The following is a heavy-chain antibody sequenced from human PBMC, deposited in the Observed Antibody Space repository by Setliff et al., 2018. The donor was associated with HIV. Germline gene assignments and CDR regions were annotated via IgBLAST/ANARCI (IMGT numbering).Heavy chain of an antibody. D-gene: IGHD4-4*01. CDR1: GYNFTSHD. CDR2: IIPIFGTT. V-gene: IGHV1-69*13. Sequence: GASVKVSCKASGYNFTSHDISWVRQAPGQGLEWMGGIIPIFGTTHYAQKFQGRVTVTADESTSTAYMELSSLRSEDTAVYYCAMSMTTYPVSRAFDIWGQGTMVTVSS. J-gene: IGHJ3*02. CDR3: AMSMTTYPVSRAFDI.